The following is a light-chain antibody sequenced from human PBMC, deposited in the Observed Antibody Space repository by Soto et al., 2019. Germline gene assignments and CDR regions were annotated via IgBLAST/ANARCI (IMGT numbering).Light chain of an antibody. V-gene: IGKV1-39*01. CDR1: PTISTH. CDR3: QQNINSPHT. CDR2: AAS. Sequence: DIQMTQSPSSLSASVGESVTITCRASPTISTHLNWYQQKPGKAPKLLIYAASTLQSGVPSRFSGSGSGTEFTLTISSLQPEDFAIYYCQQNINSPHTFGQGTKLEIK. J-gene: IGKJ2*01.